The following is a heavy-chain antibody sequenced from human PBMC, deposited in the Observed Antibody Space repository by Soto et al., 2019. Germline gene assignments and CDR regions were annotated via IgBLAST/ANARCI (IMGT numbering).Heavy chain of an antibody. Sequence: QVQLVQSGAEVRKPGASVTVSCRSSGDSFNDYYIHWVRQAPGQGFEWMGWINPNGGVTKYAQKFQGWVSMTRDTSISTVYMQLSRLRSDDTAVYYGARESGGATATLGYYYFYLDVWGTGTMVTVSS. V-gene: IGHV1-2*04. J-gene: IGHJ6*03. CDR3: ARESGGATATLGYYYFYLDV. CDR1: GDSFNDYY. CDR2: INPNGGVT. D-gene: IGHD5-12*01.